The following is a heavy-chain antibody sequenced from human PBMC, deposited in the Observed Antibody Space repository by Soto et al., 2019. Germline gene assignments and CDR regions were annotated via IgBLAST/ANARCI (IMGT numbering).Heavy chain of an antibody. Sequence: KSSETLSLTCTVSGGSISGYYWSWIRQPPGKGLEWIGYIYYSGSTNYNPSLKSRVTISVDTSKNQFSLKLSSVTAADTAVYYCARDYYDSSGHDAFDIWGQGTMVTVSS. CDR2: IYYSGST. V-gene: IGHV4-59*01. CDR1: GGSISGYY. D-gene: IGHD3-22*01. J-gene: IGHJ3*02. CDR3: ARDYYDSSGHDAFDI.